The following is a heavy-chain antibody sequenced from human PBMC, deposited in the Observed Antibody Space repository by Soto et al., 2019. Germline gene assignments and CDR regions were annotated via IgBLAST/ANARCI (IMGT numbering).Heavy chain of an antibody. CDR2: LNAGNGNT. D-gene: IGHD6-6*01. J-gene: IGHJ4*02. V-gene: IGHV1-3*01. CDR3: VKDNPSRSI. Sequence: ASVKVACKASGYTFTSYAMHWVRQAPGQRLEWMGWLNAGNGNTKYSQKFQGRVTITRDTSASTAYMELSSLRSEDTAVYYCVKDNPSRSIRGQGTLVTVSS. CDR1: GYTFTSYA.